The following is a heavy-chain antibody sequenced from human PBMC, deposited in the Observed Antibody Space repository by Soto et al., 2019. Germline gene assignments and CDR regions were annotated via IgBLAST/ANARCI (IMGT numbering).Heavy chain of an antibody. CDR1: GGSFSGYY. D-gene: IGHD4-17*01. CDR2: INHSGST. J-gene: IGHJ6*03. Sequence: QVQLQQWGAGLLKPSETLSLTCAVYGGSFSGYYWSWIRQPPGKGLEWIGEINHSGSTNYNPSLKSRVTISVDTSKNEFSLKLSSVTAADTAVYYCARHRRYGDYPYYFYYMDVWGKGTTVTVSS. V-gene: IGHV4-34*01. CDR3: ARHRRYGDYPYYFYYMDV.